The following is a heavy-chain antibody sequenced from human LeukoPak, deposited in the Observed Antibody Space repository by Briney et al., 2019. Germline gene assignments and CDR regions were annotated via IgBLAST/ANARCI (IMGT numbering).Heavy chain of an antibody. D-gene: IGHD6-25*01. CDR1: GFTFSSYE. CDR2: ISSDTTI. V-gene: IGHV3-48*03. CDR3: ARVAGRLIRGFFDF. Sequence: GGSLRLSCAASGFTFSSYEMNWVRQAPGKGLGWVSYISSDTTIFYADSVKGRFTISRDNAKNSLYLQMNSLRAEDTAVYYCARVAGRLIRGFFDFWGQGTLVTVSS. J-gene: IGHJ4*02.